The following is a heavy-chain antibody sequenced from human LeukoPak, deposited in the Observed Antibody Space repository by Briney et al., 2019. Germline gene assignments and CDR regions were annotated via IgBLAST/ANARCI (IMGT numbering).Heavy chain of an antibody. CDR3: ARHQRYYYDSSGYYFDP. CDR2: INHSGST. Sequence: SETLSLTCAVYGGSFSGYYWSWIRQPPGKGLEWIGEINHSGSTNYNPSLKSRVTISVDTSKNQFSLKLSSVTAADTAVYYCARHQRYYYDSSGYYFDPWGQGTLVTVSS. CDR1: GGSFSGYY. V-gene: IGHV4-34*01. J-gene: IGHJ5*02. D-gene: IGHD3-22*01.